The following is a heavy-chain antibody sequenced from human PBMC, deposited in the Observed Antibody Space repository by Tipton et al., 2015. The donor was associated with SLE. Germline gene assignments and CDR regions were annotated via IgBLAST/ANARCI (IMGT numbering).Heavy chain of an antibody. D-gene: IGHD2-15*01. V-gene: IGHV4-59*07. CDR3: ARYSLTNWHLDL. Sequence: TLSLTCTVSGGSMSTYYRSWIRLPPGKGLEWIGYIYYSGGTSYNPSLNSRVTISVDTSRNQFSLKLTSVTAADSAVYYCARYSLTNWHLDLWGRGTLVTVSS. CDR2: IYYSGGT. J-gene: IGHJ2*01. CDR1: GGSMSTYY.